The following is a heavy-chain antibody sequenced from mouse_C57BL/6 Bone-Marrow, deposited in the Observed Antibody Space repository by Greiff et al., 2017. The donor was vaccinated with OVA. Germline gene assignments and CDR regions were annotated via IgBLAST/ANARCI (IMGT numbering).Heavy chain of an antibody. CDR3: ARPTAQATAWFAY. Sequence: VKLQQPGAELVKPGASVKLSCKASGYTFTSYWMHWVKQRPGQGLEWIGMIHPNSGSTNYNEKFKSKATLTVDKSSSTAYMQLSSLTSEDSAVYYCARPTAQATAWFAYWGQGTLVTVSA. V-gene: IGHV1-64*01. J-gene: IGHJ3*01. CDR2: IHPNSGST. D-gene: IGHD3-2*02. CDR1: GYTFTSYW.